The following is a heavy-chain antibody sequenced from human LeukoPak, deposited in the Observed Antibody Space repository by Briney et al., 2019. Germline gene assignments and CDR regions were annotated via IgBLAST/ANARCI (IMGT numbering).Heavy chain of an antibody. CDR1: GFTVSSNY. Sequence: PGGSLRLSCAASGFTVSSNYMSWVRQAPGKGLEWVSAISGSGGSTYYADSVKGRFTISRDNSKNTLYLQMNSLRAEDTAVYYCAKDSPNETTGYFDWLTGYFDYWGQGTLVTVSS. J-gene: IGHJ4*02. V-gene: IGHV3-23*01. D-gene: IGHD3-9*01. CDR2: ISGSGGST. CDR3: AKDSPNETTGYFDWLTGYFDY.